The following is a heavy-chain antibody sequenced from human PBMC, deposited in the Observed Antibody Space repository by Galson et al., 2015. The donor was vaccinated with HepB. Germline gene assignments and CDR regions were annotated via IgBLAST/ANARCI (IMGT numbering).Heavy chain of an antibody. J-gene: IGHJ5*02. CDR1: GYTFSDYY. CDR2: IYPDDSDT. V-gene: IGHV5-51*03. Sequence: QSGAEVKKPGESLKISCEASGYTFSDYYIAWVRQMPGKGLECMGIIYPDDSDTKYSPSFQGQVTFSVDKSVTTAYLQWSGLRASDIGIYYCARVRGSGLDPHSWFDVWGQGTLVTVSS. D-gene: IGHD3-10*01. CDR3: ARVRGSGLDPHSWFDV.